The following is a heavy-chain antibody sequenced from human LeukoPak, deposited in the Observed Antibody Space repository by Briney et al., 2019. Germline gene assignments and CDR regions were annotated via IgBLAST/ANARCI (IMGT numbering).Heavy chain of an antibody. CDR3: ARGVAAAYFFDY. D-gene: IGHD6-13*01. V-gene: IGHV4-38-2*02. CDR2: IYHSGST. Sequence: SETLSLTCTVSGYSISSGYYWGWIRQPPGKGLEWIGSIYHSGSTYYNPSLNSRVNISVDTSKNQFSLKLSSVTAADTAVYYCARGVAAAYFFDYWGQGTLVTVSS. J-gene: IGHJ4*02. CDR1: GYSISSGYY.